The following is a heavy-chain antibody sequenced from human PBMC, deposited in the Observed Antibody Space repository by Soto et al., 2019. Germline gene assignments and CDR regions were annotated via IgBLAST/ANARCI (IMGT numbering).Heavy chain of an antibody. J-gene: IGHJ4*02. V-gene: IGHV1-18*01. CDR3: ARYFRSAYGDYDHGVSFDY. Sequence: ASVKVSCKASGYTFTSYGISWVRQAPGQGLEWMGWISAYNGNTNYAQKLQGRVTMTTDTSTSTAYMELRSLRSDDTAVYYCARYFRSAYGDYDHGVSFDYWSQGTLVTVSS. D-gene: IGHD4-17*01. CDR1: GYTFTSYG. CDR2: ISAYNGNT.